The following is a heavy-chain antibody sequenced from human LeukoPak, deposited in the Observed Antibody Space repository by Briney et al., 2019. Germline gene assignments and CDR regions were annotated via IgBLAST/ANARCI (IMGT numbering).Heavy chain of an antibody. Sequence: GGSLRLSCAASGFTFSSYTLHWVRQAPGKGLEYVSGISTNGGSTYYAKSVKGRFTTSRDDSKDTLYLQMGSLRAEDMAVYYCAREREGRYSDSGIYYYYYYMDVWGKGTTVTVSS. V-gene: IGHV3-64*01. D-gene: IGHD3-10*01. CDR3: AREREGRYSDSGIYYYYYYMDV. CDR1: GFTFSSYT. CDR2: ISTNGGST. J-gene: IGHJ6*03.